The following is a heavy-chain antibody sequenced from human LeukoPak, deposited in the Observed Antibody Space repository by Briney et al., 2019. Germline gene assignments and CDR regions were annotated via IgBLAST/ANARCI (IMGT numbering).Heavy chain of an antibody. CDR1: GFTFSSYW. J-gene: IGHJ4*02. D-gene: IGHD4-17*01. V-gene: IGHV3-74*01. CDR3: ARDPDDYGDYDY. Sequence: GGSLRLSCAASGFTFSSYWMHWVRQAPGKGLVWVSRINSDGSSTSYADSVKGRFTISRDNAKNTLYLQMNSLGAEDTAVYYCARDPDDYGDYDYWGQGTLVTVSS. CDR2: INSDGSST.